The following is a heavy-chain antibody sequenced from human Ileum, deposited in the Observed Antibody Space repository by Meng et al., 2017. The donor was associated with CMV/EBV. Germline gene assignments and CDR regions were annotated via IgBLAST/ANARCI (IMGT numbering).Heavy chain of an antibody. J-gene: IGHJ4*02. Sequence: SETLSLTCTVSGGPISNSIYYWGWIRQPPGKGLEWIGSIYYSGNTDYNPSLKSRVTMSIDTSKNQFSLKMTSVTAADTAVYFCAREDTAMDYYFDYWGQGTLVTVSS. V-gene: IGHV4-39*07. CDR2: IYYSGNT. CDR1: GGPISNSIYY. D-gene: IGHD5-18*01. CDR3: AREDTAMDYYFDY.